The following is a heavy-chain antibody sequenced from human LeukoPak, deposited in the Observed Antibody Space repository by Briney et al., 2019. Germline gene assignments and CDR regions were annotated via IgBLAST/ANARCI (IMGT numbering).Heavy chain of an antibody. Sequence: GGSLRLSCAASGFTFSSYAMSWVRQAPGKGLEWVSTITNSGGSTYYADSVKGRFTISRDNSKNTLYLQTNSLRVEDTAVYYCAKDQGVTTPYFDYWGQGTLVTVSS. CDR2: ITNSGGST. D-gene: IGHD4-17*01. V-gene: IGHV3-23*01. CDR3: AKDQGVTTPYFDY. J-gene: IGHJ4*02. CDR1: GFTFSSYA.